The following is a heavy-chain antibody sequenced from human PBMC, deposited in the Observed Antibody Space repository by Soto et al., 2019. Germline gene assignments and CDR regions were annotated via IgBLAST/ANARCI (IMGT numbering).Heavy chain of an antibody. V-gene: IGHV3-9*01. J-gene: IGHJ6*02. CDR2: ISWNSDTT. Sequence: EMQLVESGGGSVQPGRSLRLSCKASGFNFEEYAMHWVRQAPGKGLEWVSSISWNSDTTGYADSVKGRFTISRDNAKNSLSLQMNSLRAEDTALYYCAKETAWGAGNKFVYFGMDVWGQGTTVTVSS. CDR3: AKETAWGAGNKFVYFGMDV. D-gene: IGHD3-10*01. CDR1: GFNFEEYA.